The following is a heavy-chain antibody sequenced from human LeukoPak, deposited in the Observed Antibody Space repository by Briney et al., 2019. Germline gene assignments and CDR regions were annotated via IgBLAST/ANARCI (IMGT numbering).Heavy chain of an antibody. D-gene: IGHD3-3*01. V-gene: IGHV4-59*08. CDR2: IYYSGST. Sequence: SETLSLTCTVSGGSISSYYWSWIRQPPGKGLEWIGYIYYSGSTNYNPSLKSRVTISVDTSKNQFSLKLSSVTAADTAVYYCARDLRFLEWPHYYYYGMDVWGQGTTVTVSS. J-gene: IGHJ6*02. CDR1: GGSISSYY. CDR3: ARDLRFLEWPHYYYYGMDV.